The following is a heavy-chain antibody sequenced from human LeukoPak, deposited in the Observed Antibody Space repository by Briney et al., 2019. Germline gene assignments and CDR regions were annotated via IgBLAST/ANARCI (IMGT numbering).Heavy chain of an antibody. D-gene: IGHD3-22*01. J-gene: IGHJ4*02. Sequence: PGGSLRLSCAASGFTFSSYAMSWVRQAPGKGLEWVSAISGSGGSTYYADSVKGRFTICRDNSKNTLYLQMNSLRAEDTAVYYCAKVRNYYDSSGYPPYFDYWGQGTLVTVSS. CDR1: GFTFSSYA. CDR2: ISGSGGST. CDR3: AKVRNYYDSSGYPPYFDY. V-gene: IGHV3-23*01.